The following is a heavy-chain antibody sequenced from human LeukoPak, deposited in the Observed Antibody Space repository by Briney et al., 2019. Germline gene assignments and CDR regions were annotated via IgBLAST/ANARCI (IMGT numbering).Heavy chain of an antibody. CDR2: IYTSGTI. J-gene: IGHJ5*02. CDR1: GGSISSYY. CDR3: ARYSGTTGEVKFDP. V-gene: IGHV4-4*07. D-gene: IGHD3-10*01. Sequence: SETLSLTCTVSGGSISSYYWSWIRQPAGTALEWIGRIYTSGTITYNPSLKSRVTMSVDTSKNQFSLKLSSVTAADTAVYYCARYSGTTGEVKFDPWGQGTLVTVSS.